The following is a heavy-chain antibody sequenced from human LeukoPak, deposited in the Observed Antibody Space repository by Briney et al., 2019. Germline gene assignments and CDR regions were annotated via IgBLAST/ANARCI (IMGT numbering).Heavy chain of an antibody. CDR3: ATSPSAGY. V-gene: IGHV3-23*01. J-gene: IGHJ4*02. CDR1: GFTFSSYA. CDR2: ISGSGTNT. Sequence: GGSLRLSCAASGFTFSSYAMSWVRQAPGKGLEWVSVISGSGTNTDYADSVKGRFTISRDNSKNSLYLQMNSLSAEDTAVYYCATSPSAGYWGQGTLVTVSS.